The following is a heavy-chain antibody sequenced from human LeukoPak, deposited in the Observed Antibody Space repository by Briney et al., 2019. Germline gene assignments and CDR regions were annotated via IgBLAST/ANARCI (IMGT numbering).Heavy chain of an antibody. D-gene: IGHD3-22*01. CDR3: ASSPLHSSGYYSNDAFDI. CDR2: IYTSGST. CDR1: GGSISSYY. V-gene: IGHV4-4*07. J-gene: IGHJ3*02. Sequence: SETLSLTCTVSGGSISSYYWSWIRQPAGKGLERIGRIYTSGSTNYNPSLKSRVTMSVDTSKDQFSLKLSSVTAADTAVYYCASSPLHSSGYYSNDAFDIWGQGTMVTVSS.